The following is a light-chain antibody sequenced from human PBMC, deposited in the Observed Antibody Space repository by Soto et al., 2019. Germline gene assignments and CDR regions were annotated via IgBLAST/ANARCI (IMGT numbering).Light chain of an antibody. J-gene: IGKJ3*01. CDR1: QGIGNY. Sequence: DIQMTQSPSSLSASVGDRVTITCRASQGIGNYLAWYQQKPGKVPKVLIYGASTLQSGVPSRFSGSGSGTDFTLTISSLQPEDVATYYSQKYDSAPFTFGPGTKVDIK. CDR2: GAS. CDR3: QKYDSAPFT. V-gene: IGKV1-27*01.